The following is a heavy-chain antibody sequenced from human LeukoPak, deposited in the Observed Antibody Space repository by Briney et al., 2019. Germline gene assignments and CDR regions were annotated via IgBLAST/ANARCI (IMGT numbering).Heavy chain of an antibody. J-gene: IGHJ4*02. D-gene: IGHD3-22*01. CDR3: ARSGYYYDSSGYYDLQPFDY. Sequence: PGRSLRLSCAASGFTFSSYGMHWARQAPGKGLEWVAVIWYDGSNKYYADSVKGRFTISRDNSKNTLYLQMNSLRAEDTAVYYCARSGYYYDSSGYYDLQPFDYWGQGTLVTVSS. V-gene: IGHV3-33*01. CDR1: GFTFSSYG. CDR2: IWYDGSNK.